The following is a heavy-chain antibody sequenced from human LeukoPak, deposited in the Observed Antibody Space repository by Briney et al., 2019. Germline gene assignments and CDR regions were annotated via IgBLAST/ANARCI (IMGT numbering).Heavy chain of an antibody. CDR1: GFTFSDYY. Sequence: GSLRLSCAASGFTFSDYYMSLIRQAPGEGLGGVSYFSSSGSTIYYADSAKGRFTISRDNDKNSLYLQMNSLRAEDTAVYYCARSKYGFWSGYYTVFDYWGQGTLVTVSS. J-gene: IGHJ4*02. CDR3: ARSKYGFWSGYYTVFDY. V-gene: IGHV3-11*01. CDR2: FSSSGSTI. D-gene: IGHD3-3*01.